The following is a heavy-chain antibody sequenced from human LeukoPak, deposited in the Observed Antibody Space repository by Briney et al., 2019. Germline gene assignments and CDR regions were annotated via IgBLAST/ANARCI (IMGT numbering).Heavy chain of an antibody. D-gene: IGHD1-26*01. CDR2: ISWNSGSI. Sequence: GGSLRLSCAASGFTFDDYAMHWVRQAPGKGLEWVSGISWNSGSIGYADSVKGRFTISRDNAKNSLYLQMNSLRAEDTALYYCAKVGWGRSYVGVYFDYWGQGTLVTVSS. J-gene: IGHJ4*02. V-gene: IGHV3-9*01. CDR3: AKVGWGRSYVGVYFDY. CDR1: GFTFDDYA.